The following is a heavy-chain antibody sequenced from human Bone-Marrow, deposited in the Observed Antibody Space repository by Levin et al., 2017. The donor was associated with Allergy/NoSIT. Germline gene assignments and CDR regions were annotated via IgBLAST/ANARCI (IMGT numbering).Heavy chain of an antibody. V-gene: IGHV4-59*01. D-gene: IGHD3/OR15-3a*01. CDR2: IYYRGNT. CDR1: GGSISGYY. CDR3: ARSLGGLAGAGPLPYFYGMDV. J-gene: IGHJ6*02. Sequence: PSETLSLTCTVSGGSISGYYWSWIRQPPGKGLEWIGYIYYRGNTNYNLSLKSRVTISVDTSKNEFSLKLRSVTAADTAVYYCARSLGGLAGAGPLPYFYGMDVWGQGTTVSVSS.